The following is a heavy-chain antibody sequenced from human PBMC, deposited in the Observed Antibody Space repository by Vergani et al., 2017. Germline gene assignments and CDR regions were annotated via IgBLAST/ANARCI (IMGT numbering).Heavy chain of an antibody. CDR1: GGSITSSRYY. J-gene: IGHJ5*02. CDR2: IYHSGGA. Sequence: QLHLQESGPGLVKPSETLSLTCTVSGGSITSSRYYWGWIRQPPGKGLEWIGNIYHSGGAYYNPSLKGRVTISVDTSKNQFSLEVTSVTAADTAVYYCAAETHSVQRADRWGQGILVTVTS. D-gene: IGHD1-1*01. CDR3: AAETHSVQRADR. V-gene: IGHV4-39*07.